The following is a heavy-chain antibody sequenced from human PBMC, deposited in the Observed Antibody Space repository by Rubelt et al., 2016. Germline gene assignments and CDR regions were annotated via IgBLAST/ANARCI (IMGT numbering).Heavy chain of an antibody. D-gene: IGHD6-19*01. CDR1: GFTFSLYN. CDR2: ISSSGSTI. J-gene: IGHJ1*01. Sequence: EVQLVESGGGLVQPGGSLRLSCAASGFTFSLYNMNWVRQAPGKGLEWVSYISSSGSTIYYADSVRGRFTVSRDTAKSSLFLLMSSLRDEDTAGYYWARAQYSCGWTGWGQGTLVTVSS. V-gene: IGHV3-48*02. CDR3: ARAQYSCGWTG.